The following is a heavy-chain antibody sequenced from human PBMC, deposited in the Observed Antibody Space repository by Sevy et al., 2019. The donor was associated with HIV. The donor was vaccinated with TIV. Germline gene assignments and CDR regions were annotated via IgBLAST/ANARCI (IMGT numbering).Heavy chain of an antibody. V-gene: IGHV3-11*01. D-gene: IGHD5-18*01. Sequence: GGSLRLSCAASGFTFSDYYMSWIRQAPGKGLEWVSYISSSGNAIYYADSVKGRFTISRDNAKNSLYLQMNSLRADDTGVYYCAREGYKYGYAVDYWGQRTLVTVSS. CDR2: ISSSGNAI. CDR3: AREGYKYGYAVDY. J-gene: IGHJ4*02. CDR1: GFTFSDYY.